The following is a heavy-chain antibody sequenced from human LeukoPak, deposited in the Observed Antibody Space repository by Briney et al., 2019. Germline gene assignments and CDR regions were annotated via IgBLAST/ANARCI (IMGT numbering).Heavy chain of an antibody. V-gene: IGHV3-11*04. Sequence: KTGGSLRLSCAASGFTFSDYYMSWIRQAPGKGLEWVSYISRSGSTIYYADSVKGRFTISRDNAKNSLYLQMNSLRAEDTAVYYCARDSSLQIVVVPAAPYYGMDVWGQGTTVTVSS. D-gene: IGHD2-2*01. CDR3: ARDSSLQIVVVPAAPYYGMDV. CDR1: GFTFSDYY. J-gene: IGHJ6*02. CDR2: ISRSGSTI.